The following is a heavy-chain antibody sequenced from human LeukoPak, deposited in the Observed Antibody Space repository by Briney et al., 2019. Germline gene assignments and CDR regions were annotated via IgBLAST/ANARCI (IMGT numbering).Heavy chain of an antibody. CDR3: ARVVGGSYQSFDY. J-gene: IGHJ4*02. CDR2: ISYDGSNK. Sequence: GGSLRLSCAASGFTFSSYAMHWVRQAPGKGLEWVAVISYDGSNKYYADSVKGRFTISRDNSKNTLYLQMNSLRAEDTAVYYCARVVGGSYQSFDYWGQGTLVTVSS. CDR1: GFTFSSYA. D-gene: IGHD3-16*01. V-gene: IGHV3-30*04.